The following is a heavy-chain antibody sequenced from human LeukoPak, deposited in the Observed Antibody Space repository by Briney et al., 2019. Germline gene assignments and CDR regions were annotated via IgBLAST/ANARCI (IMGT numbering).Heavy chain of an antibody. Sequence: GGALRLSCTASEFTLGSSAMSWVRQAPGKGLEWVSAISSTGKLYYADSVRGRFTISRDNSKTTLYLEMDSLRAEDTAVYYCAKRPRYVVASDWGQGTLVTVSA. J-gene: IGHJ4*02. V-gene: IGHV3-23*01. CDR3: AKRPRYVVASD. CDR2: ISSTGKL. D-gene: IGHD2-15*01. CDR1: EFTLGSSA.